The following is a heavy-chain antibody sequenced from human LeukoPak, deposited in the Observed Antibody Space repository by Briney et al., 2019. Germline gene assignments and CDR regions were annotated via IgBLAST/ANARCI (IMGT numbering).Heavy chain of an antibody. CDR1: GFTFKNYA. D-gene: IGHD3-10*01. V-gene: IGHV3-23*01. CDR3: TKGESKCDY. CDR2: ISGSGDST. J-gene: IGHJ4*02. Sequence: GGSLRLSCAASGFTFKNYAMSWVRQAPGKGLEWVSVISGSGDSTYYADSVRGRFTVSRDNSKNTLYLQMNSLRAEDTAVYYCTKGESKCDYWGQGTLVTVSS.